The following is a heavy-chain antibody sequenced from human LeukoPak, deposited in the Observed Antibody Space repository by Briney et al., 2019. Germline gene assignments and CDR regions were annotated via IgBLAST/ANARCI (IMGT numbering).Heavy chain of an antibody. Sequence: ASVKVSCKASGYTFTSYDINWVRQATGQGLEWMGWMNPSSGNTGYAQKFQGRVTMTRNTSISTAYMELSSLRSEDTAVYYCARGVTPRYYDLNWFDPWGQGTLVTVSS. CDR2: MNPSSGNT. CDR3: ARGVTPRYYDLNWFDP. D-gene: IGHD3-22*01. CDR1: GYTFTSYD. V-gene: IGHV1-8*01. J-gene: IGHJ5*02.